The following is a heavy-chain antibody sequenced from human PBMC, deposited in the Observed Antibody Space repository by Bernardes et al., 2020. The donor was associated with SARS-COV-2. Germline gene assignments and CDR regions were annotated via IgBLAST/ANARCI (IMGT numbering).Heavy chain of an antibody. CDR1: GYTFTSYG. CDR2: ISAYNDNT. J-gene: IGHJ4*02. Sequence: KVPCQASGYTFTSYGLSWVRQAPGQGLEWMGWISAYNDNTNYAQKLQGRVTMTTDTSTSTAYMELRSPRSDDTAVYYCAREDIGYCGGGSCQPFDYWGQGTLVTVSS. CDR3: AREDIGYCGGGSCQPFDY. V-gene: IGHV1-18*01. D-gene: IGHD2-15*01.